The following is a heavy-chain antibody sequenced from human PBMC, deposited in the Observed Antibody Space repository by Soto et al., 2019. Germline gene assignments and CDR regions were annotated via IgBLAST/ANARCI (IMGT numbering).Heavy chain of an antibody. V-gene: IGHV3-23*01. CDR1: GFIFSSYA. CDR3: AYSSTPFDY. Sequence: HPGGSLRLSCSASGFIFSSYAMSWVRQAPGKGLEWVSAISGSGGSTYYADSVKGRFTISRDNSKNTLYLQMNSLRAEDTAVYYCAYSSTPFDYWGQGTLVTVSS. J-gene: IGHJ4*02. D-gene: IGHD6-13*01. CDR2: ISGSGGST.